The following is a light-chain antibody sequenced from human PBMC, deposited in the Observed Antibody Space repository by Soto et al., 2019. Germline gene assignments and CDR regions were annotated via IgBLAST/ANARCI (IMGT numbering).Light chain of an antibody. CDR1: QTINKN. CDR3: QQSFTTPYT. V-gene: IGKV1-39*01. Sequence: DIQLTQSPSSLSASVGDSVTITCRASQTINKNLNWYQQKPGQAPRLLIYSTSDFQSGVPSRFSGSGSGTDFTLTISDLQPEDFATYYCQQSFTTPYTFGQGTELEI. CDR2: STS. J-gene: IGKJ2*01.